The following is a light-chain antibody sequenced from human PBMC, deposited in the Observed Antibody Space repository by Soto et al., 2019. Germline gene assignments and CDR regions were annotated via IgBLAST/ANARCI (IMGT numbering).Light chain of an antibody. CDR3: CSYAGSSTFHVV. CDR1: SSDVGSYNL. V-gene: IGLV2-23*01. CDR2: EGS. J-gene: IGLJ2*01. Sequence: QSALTQPASVSGSPGQSITISCTGTSSDVGSYNLVSWYQQHPGKAPKLMIYEGSKRPSGVSNRFSGSKSGNTPSLTISGLQAEDEADYYCCSYAGSSTFHVVFGGGTKLTVL.